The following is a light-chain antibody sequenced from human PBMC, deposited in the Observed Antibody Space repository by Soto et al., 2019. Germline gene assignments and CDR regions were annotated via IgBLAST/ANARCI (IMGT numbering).Light chain of an antibody. CDR2: GAS. Sequence: DIQMTQSPSSLSASVGDRVTITCRASQSISSYLNWYQQKPGKAPKLLIYGASSLQSGFPSRFSGSVSGTDLTLTISSLQHEDFATYYGQQTYSSPYNFGQGTQLAIK. CDR3: QQTYSSPYN. J-gene: IGKJ2*01. CDR1: QSISSY. V-gene: IGKV1-39*01.